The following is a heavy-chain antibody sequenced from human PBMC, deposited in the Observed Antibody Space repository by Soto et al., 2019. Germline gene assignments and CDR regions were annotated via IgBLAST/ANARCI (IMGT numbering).Heavy chain of an antibody. CDR3: ARSEGTGTYYQILDAFDV. J-gene: IGHJ3*01. CDR2: MNAANGDT. CDR1: GYTFTNYA. D-gene: IGHD1-26*01. V-gene: IGHV1-3*01. Sequence: QVQLVQSGAEVKRPGASVKVSCKASGYTFTNYAMHWVRQAPGQGLEWMGWMNAANGDTKYSQKFQGRLTITMDTSASTAYMDLSSLRSEDTAVFFCARSEGTGTYYQILDAFDVWGQGTKVSVSS.